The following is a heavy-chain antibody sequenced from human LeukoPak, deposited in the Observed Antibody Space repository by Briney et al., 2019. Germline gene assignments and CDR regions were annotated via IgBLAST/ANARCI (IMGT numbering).Heavy chain of an antibody. CDR2: IYYSGST. CDR1: GGSISSSSYY. V-gene: IGHV4-39*01. D-gene: IGHD2-2*01. J-gene: IGHJ4*02. CDR3: ARREELPAAPFDY. Sequence: PSETLSLTCTVSGGSISSSSYYWGWIRQPPGKGLEWIGSIYYSGSTYYNPSLKSRVTISVDTSKNQFSLKLSSVTAADTAVYYCARREELPAAPFDYWGQGTLVTVSS.